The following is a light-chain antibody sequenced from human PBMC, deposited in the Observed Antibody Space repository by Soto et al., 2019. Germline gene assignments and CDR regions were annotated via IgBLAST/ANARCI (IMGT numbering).Light chain of an antibody. CDR2: GAS. V-gene: IGKV3-20*01. Sequence: TVLTQSPGTLSLSPGDRVTLSCRASQSVSSSFVAWYQQKPGQAPRLLIYGASSRATGIPDWFSGSRSGRDFSVIISRLEPEGFPVYYGHQYGSSPYTCGQGTKLVIK. CDR3: HQYGSSPYT. CDR1: QSVSSSF. J-gene: IGKJ2*01.